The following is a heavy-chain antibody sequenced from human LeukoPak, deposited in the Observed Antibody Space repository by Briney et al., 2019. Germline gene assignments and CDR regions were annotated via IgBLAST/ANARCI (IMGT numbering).Heavy chain of an antibody. J-gene: IGHJ4*02. Sequence: SETLSLTCTVSGGSISSYYWSWIRQPPGKGLEWIGYIYYSGSTNYNPSLKSRVTISVGTSKNQFSLKLSSVTAADTAVYYCARLRVAAAGSYFDYWGQGTLVTVSS. CDR1: GGSISSYY. CDR3: ARLRVAAAGSYFDY. D-gene: IGHD6-13*01. V-gene: IGHV4-59*08. CDR2: IYYSGST.